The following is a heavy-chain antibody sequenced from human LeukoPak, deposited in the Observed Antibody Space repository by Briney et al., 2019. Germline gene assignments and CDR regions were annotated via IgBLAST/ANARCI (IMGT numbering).Heavy chain of an antibody. V-gene: IGHV1-18*01. CDR3: ARIWGAAAGDY. Sequence: ASVKVSCKSSGYMFTSHGIHWLRQAPGQGLEWMGWISAQNGNTNYVQQFLGRVTMTRDTSASTAYMELRSLKSDDTAVYYCARIWGAAAGDYWGQGTLVTVSS. D-gene: IGHD6-13*01. CDR1: GYMFTSHG. J-gene: IGHJ4*02. CDR2: ISAQNGNT.